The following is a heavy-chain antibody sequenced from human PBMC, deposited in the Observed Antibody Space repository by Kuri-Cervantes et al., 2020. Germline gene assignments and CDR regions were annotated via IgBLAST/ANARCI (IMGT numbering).Heavy chain of an antibody. CDR2: IGSSSSYI. D-gene: IGHD3-16*01. CDR3: ARARGGDY. CDR1: GFTFSSYS. Sequence: GGSLRLSCAASGFTFSSYSMNWVRQAPGKGLEWVSSIGSSSSYIYYADSVKGRFTISRDNAKNSLYLQMNSLRAEDTAVYYCARARGGDYWGQGTLVTVSS. V-gene: IGHV3-21*01. J-gene: IGHJ4*02.